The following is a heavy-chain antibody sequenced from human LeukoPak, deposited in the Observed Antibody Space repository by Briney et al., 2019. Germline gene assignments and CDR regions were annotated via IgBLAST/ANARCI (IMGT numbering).Heavy chain of an antibody. Sequence: GGSLRLSCAASGFTFTAYAMSWFRQTPEKGLEWVANIHDDGIVTHYVDSVKGRFAISRDNARNSVNLQLNSLRVEDTALYYCARGRGWVDHWGQGTLVTVSS. CDR2: IHDDGIVT. CDR1: GFTFTAYA. J-gene: IGHJ4*02. V-gene: IGHV3-7*01. D-gene: IGHD3-16*01. CDR3: ARGRGWVDH.